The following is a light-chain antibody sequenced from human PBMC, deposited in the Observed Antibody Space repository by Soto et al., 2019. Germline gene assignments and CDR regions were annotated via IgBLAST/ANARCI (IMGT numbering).Light chain of an antibody. J-gene: IGKJ3*01. CDR2: GAS. V-gene: IGKV3-20*01. CDR3: QQSTSSPPEFT. Sequence: IVLTQSPGNLSLSPGERATLSCRASQSVSSSYLAWYQQRPGQAPRLLIFGASYRATSIPDRFSGSESGTDFTLTISRLEPEDFAVYYSQQSTSSPPEFTFGPGTKVDSK. CDR1: QSVSSSY.